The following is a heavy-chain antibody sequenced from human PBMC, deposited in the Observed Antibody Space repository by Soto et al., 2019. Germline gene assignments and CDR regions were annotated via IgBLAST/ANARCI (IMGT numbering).Heavy chain of an antibody. CDR1: GGSFSDYI. J-gene: IGHJ4*02. D-gene: IGHD2-15*01. CDR3: ARVLISRCHYSGGCYSVDS. Sequence: QVQLQQSGAGLLKPSETLSLTCAVYGGSFSDYIWTWIRQTPGKGLQWIGQINHSGSANYNPSLKSRVTQSARPSISQPCLELVSVAAADTAVYYCARVLISRCHYSGGCYSVDSWGQGT. CDR2: INHSGSA. V-gene: IGHV4-34*01.